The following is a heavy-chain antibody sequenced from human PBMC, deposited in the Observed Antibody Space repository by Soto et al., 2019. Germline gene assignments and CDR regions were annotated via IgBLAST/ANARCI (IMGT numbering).Heavy chain of an antibody. J-gene: IGHJ4*02. V-gene: IGHV3-23*01. CDR3: AKDTFGVVTSCEA. CDR2: VSNSGTMP. D-gene: IGHD3-10*01. CDR1: GFTFSNYA. Sequence: EVHLLESGGGLVQPGGSLRLSCAASGFTFSNYAMSWVRQAPGKGLEWVSAVSNSGTMPFYADSVRGRFPISRDNSENTLYLQTGRLRVEDKAVYYCAKDTFGVVTSCEAWGQGAPVTVSS.